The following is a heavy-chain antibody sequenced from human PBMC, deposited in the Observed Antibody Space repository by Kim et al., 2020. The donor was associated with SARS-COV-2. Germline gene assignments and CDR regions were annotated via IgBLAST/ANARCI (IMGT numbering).Heavy chain of an antibody. D-gene: IGHD3-22*01. J-gene: IGHJ1*01. CDR3: ATVVFYYDAGYFKN. V-gene: IGHV3-66*01. Sequence: GDSVKGRLHISRDHSKNTLYLQMNSLRAEDTAVYYCATVVFYYDAGYFKNWGQGTLVIVSS.